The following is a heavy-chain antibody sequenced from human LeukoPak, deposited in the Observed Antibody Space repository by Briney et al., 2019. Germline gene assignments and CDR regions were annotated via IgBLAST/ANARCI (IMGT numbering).Heavy chain of an antibody. D-gene: IGHD2-8*01. CDR3: AKDLVVYASRAFDI. J-gene: IGHJ3*02. Sequence: GRSLRLSCAASGFTFDDYAIHWVRQAPGKGLEWVSAISGSGSTYYADSVKGRFTISRDNSKNTLYPQMNSLRAEDTAVYYCAKDLVVYASRAFDIWGQGTMVTVSS. CDR2: ISGSGST. CDR1: GFTFDDYA. V-gene: IGHV3-23*01.